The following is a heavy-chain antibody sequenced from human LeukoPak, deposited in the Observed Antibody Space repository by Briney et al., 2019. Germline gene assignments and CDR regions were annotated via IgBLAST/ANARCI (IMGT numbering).Heavy chain of an antibody. CDR1: GYTFTGYY. D-gene: IGHD6-19*01. V-gene: IGHV1-2*02. CDR3: GRDRAVAGTAIDAFDI. J-gene: IGHJ3*02. Sequence: ASVKVSCKAPGYTFTGYYIHWVRQAPGQGLEWMGWINPNSGGIKYAQKFQGRVTMTRDTSISTAYMELSRLRSDDTAVYYCGRDRAVAGTAIDAFDIWGQGTMVTVSS. CDR2: INPNSGGI.